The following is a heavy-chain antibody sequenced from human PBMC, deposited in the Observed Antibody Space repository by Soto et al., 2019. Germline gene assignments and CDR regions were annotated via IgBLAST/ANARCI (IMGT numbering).Heavy chain of an antibody. CDR2: IYYSGST. V-gene: IGHV4-39*01. CDR1: GGSISSSSYY. CDR3: ARHGEGSGWYLFY. J-gene: IGHJ4*02. D-gene: IGHD6-19*01. Sequence: QLQLQESGPGLVKPSETLSLTCTVSGGSISSSSYYWGWIRQPPGKGLEWIGSIYYSGSTYYNPSLKSRVTISVDTSKNQFSLKLSSETAADTAVYYCARHGEGSGWYLFYWGQGTLVTVSS.